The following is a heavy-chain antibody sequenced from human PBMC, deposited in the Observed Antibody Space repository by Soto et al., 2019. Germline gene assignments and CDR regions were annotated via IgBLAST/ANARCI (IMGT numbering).Heavy chain of an antibody. J-gene: IGHJ4*02. Sequence: PSETLSLTCTVSGGSISSSSYYWGWIRXPPGKGLEWIGSIYYSGSTYYNPSLKSRVTISVDTSKNQFSLKLSSVTAADTAVYYCARGHSSSSFGSFYYWSQGTLVTVS. V-gene: IGHV4-39*01. D-gene: IGHD6-6*01. CDR1: GGSISSSSYY. CDR2: IYYSGST. CDR3: ARGHSSSSFGSFYY.